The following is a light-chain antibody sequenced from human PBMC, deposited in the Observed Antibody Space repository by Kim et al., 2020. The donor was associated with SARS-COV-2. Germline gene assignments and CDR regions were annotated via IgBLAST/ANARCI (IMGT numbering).Light chain of an antibody. CDR1: SSDVGGYNY. J-gene: IGLJ1*01. Sequence: GQSVTISCPGTSSDVGGYNYVSWYQQHPGKAPKLMIYDVSKRPSGVPDRLSGSKSGNTASLTISGLQAEDEADYYCCSYAGSYTYVFGTGTKVTVL. CDR3: CSYAGSYTYV. V-gene: IGLV2-11*01. CDR2: DVS.